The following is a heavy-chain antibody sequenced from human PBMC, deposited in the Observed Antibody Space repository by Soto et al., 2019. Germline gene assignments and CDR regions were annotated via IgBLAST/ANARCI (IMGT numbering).Heavy chain of an antibody. D-gene: IGHD5-18*01. CDR2: IYFGGST. CDR1: GGSGSGGSFY. V-gene: IGHV4-61*01. J-gene: IGHJ4*02. Sequence: PSETGSLTCTFSGGSGSGGSFYWPWIRQPPGKGLEWIGYIYFGGSTTYNPSLKSRVTIPIDTSKNQFSLKLTSVTAADTAVYYCARDIRGYSRAFDYWGQGTLVTVS. CDR3: ARDIRGYSRAFDY.